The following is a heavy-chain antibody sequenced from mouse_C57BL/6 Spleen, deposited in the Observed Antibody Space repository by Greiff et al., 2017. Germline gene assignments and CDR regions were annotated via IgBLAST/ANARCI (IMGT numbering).Heavy chain of an antibody. CDR2: IYPRSGNT. CDR1: GYTFTSYG. Sequence: QVQLQQSGAELARPGASVKLSCKASGYTFTSYGISWVKQRTGQGLEWIGEIYPRSGNTYYNEKFKGKATLTADKSSSTAYMELRSLTSEDSAVYFCAREGIYYGNYEAMDYWGQGTSGTVSS. CDR3: AREGIYYGNYEAMDY. D-gene: IGHD2-1*01. V-gene: IGHV1-81*01. J-gene: IGHJ4*01.